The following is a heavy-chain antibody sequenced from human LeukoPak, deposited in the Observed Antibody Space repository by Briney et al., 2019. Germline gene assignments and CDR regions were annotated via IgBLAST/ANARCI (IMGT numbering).Heavy chain of an antibody. V-gene: IGHV4-39*02. J-gene: IGHJ4*02. CDR2: IYYSGST. CDR1: GGSISSSSYY. CDR3: ARDFGISEYSSDQYFDY. Sequence: SETLSLTCTVSGGSISSSSYYWGWIRQPPGKGLEWIGSIYYSGSTYYNPSLKSRVTISVDTSKNQFSLKLSSVTAADTAVYYCARDFGISEYSSDQYFDYWGQGTLVTVSS. D-gene: IGHD6-6*01.